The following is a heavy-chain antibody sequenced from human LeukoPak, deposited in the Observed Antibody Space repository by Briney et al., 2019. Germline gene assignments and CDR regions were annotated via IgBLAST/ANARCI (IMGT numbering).Heavy chain of an antibody. Sequence: PGGSLRLSCAASGFTFSSYGMHWVRQAPGKGLEWVAFIRYDGSNKYYADSVKGRFTISRDNSKNTLYLQMNSLRAEDTAVYYCAKDVGPYSGSYLDYWGQGTLVTVSS. CDR3: AKDVGPYSGSYLDY. V-gene: IGHV3-30*02. CDR1: GFTFSSYG. D-gene: IGHD1-26*01. CDR2: IRYDGSNK. J-gene: IGHJ4*02.